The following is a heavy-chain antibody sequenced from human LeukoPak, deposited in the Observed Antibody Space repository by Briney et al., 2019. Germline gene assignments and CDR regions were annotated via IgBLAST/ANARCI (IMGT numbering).Heavy chain of an antibody. CDR3: ARQWGSGSYYNLNY. V-gene: IGHV5-51*01. J-gene: IGHJ4*02. CDR2: IYPDGSDT. Sequence: GVSLKISCQGPGYGFIRYGSAWTRPMPGKGLEWIGIIYPDGSDTKYSPSFQGQVTISADKPINTAYLQWSSLKASDTAMYYCARQWGSGSYYNLNYWGQGTLVTVSS. CDR1: GYGFIRYG. D-gene: IGHD3-10*01.